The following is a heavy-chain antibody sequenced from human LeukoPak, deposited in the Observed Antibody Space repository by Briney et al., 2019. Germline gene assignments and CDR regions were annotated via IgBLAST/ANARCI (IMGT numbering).Heavy chain of an antibody. CDR2: ISSSSSYI. V-gene: IGHV3-21*01. CDR3: ARVVDTAMVSAY. CDR1: GFTFSSYS. Sequence: GGSLRLSCAASGFTFSSYSMNWVRQAPGKGLEWVSSISSSSSYIYYADSVKGRFTISRDNAKNSLYLQMNSLRAEDTAVYYCARVVDTAMVSAYWGQGTLVTVS. D-gene: IGHD5-18*01. J-gene: IGHJ4*02.